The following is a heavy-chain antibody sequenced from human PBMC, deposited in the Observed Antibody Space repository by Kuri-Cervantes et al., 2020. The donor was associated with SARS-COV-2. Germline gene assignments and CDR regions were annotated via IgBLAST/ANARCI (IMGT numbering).Heavy chain of an antibody. V-gene: IGHV3-7*03. CDR1: GFTFSSYW. CDR2: IKQDGSEK. Sequence: GESLKISCAASGFTFSSYWMSWVRQAPGKGLEWVANIKQDGSEKYYVDSVKGRFTISRDNAKNSLYLQMNSLKTEDTAVYYCTAPSSTSCYFCASDIWGQGTMVTVSS. D-gene: IGHD2-2*01. J-gene: IGHJ3*02. CDR3: TAPSSTSCYFCASDI.